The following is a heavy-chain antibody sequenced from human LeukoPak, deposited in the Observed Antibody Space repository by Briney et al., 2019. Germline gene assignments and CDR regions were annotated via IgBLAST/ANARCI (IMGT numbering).Heavy chain of an antibody. Sequence: SETLSLTCAVYGGSFSGYYWSWIRQPPGKGLEWIGEINHSGSTIYNPSLKSRVNISVDTSKNQCSLKLSSVTAADTAVNYCARLPRFWGQGNLVTVSS. CDR3: ARLPRF. CDR2: INHSGST. J-gene: IGHJ4*02. CDR1: GGSFSGYY. V-gene: IGHV4-34*01.